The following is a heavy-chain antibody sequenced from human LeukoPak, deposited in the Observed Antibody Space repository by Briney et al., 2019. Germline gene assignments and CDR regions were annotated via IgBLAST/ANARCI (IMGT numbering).Heavy chain of an antibody. V-gene: IGHV4-59*01. CDR1: GGSISSYY. Sequence: SETLSLTCTVSGGSISSYYWSWIRQPPGKGLEWIGYIYYSGSTNYNPSLKSRVTISVDTSKNQFSLKLSSVTAADTAVYYCARGTAERWLQERWFDPWGQETLVTVSS. CDR2: IYYSGST. D-gene: IGHD5-24*01. CDR3: ARGTAERWLQERWFDP. J-gene: IGHJ5*02.